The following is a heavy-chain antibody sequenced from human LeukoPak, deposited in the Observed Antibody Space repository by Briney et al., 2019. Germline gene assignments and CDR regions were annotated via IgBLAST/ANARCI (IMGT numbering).Heavy chain of an antibody. V-gene: IGHV1-2*06. Sequence: ALVKVSCKASGYTFTGQYLHRVRQAPGQGLEWMGRINPNSGGTNYAQKFQGRVTMTKDTSISTGYMELSRLRSDDTAVYYCARAPLGYNWFDPWGQGTLVTVSS. CDR3: ARAPLGYNWFDP. J-gene: IGHJ5*02. CDR2: INPNSGGT. CDR1: GYTFTGQY. D-gene: IGHD3-10*01.